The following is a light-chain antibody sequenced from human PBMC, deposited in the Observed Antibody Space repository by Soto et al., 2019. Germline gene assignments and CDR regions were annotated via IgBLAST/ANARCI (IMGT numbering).Light chain of an antibody. Sequence: QSVLTQPPSVSAAPGQKVTISCSGSSSNIETHYVSWYQQLPGTAPKLLIYDNAQRPSGIPDRFSGSKSGTSATLDITGLQTGDEADYYCGTWDSSLTTVVFGGGTKLTVL. CDR3: GTWDSSLTTVV. CDR2: DNA. CDR1: SSNIETHY. V-gene: IGLV1-51*01. J-gene: IGLJ2*01.